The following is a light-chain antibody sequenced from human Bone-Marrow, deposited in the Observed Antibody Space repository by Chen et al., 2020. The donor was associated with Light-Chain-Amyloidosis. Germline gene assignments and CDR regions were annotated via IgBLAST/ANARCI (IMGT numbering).Light chain of an antibody. CDR2: RDT. CDR1: DLPTKY. Sequence: SSDLTQPPSVSVSPGRPALITCSGDDLPTKYAYWYQQKPGQAPVLVIHRDTERPSGISERFSGSSSGTTATLTISGVQAEDEADYHCQSADSSGTYEVIFGGGTKLTVL. J-gene: IGLJ2*01. V-gene: IGLV3-25*03. CDR3: QSADSSGTYEVI.